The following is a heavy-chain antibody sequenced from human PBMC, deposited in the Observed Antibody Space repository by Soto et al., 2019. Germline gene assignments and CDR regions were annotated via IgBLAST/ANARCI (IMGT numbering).Heavy chain of an antibody. D-gene: IGHD6-19*01. Sequence: GESLKISCKGSGYSLTSYWISWVRQMPGKGLEWMGRIGPSDSYTNYSPSFQGHVTISADKSISTAYLQWSSLKASDTAMYYCARSIAVAAGAPVGWFDPWGQGTLVTVSS. J-gene: IGHJ5*02. V-gene: IGHV5-10-1*01. CDR3: ARSIAVAAGAPVGWFDP. CDR1: GYSLTSYW. CDR2: IGPSDSYT.